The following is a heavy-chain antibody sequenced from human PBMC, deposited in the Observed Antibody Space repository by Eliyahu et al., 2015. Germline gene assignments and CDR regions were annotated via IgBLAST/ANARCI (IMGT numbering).Heavy chain of an antibody. CDR2: INVSNAKT. CDR3: ARGPLLVVYAIGPFEV. J-gene: IGHJ3*01. Sequence: QVHLVQSGPXVKKPGXSVTVSCTSSGYTFTTYGLXWVRQAPGQRPEWMGWINVSNAKTHFAQKLQDRVNMTADTSTSTVYMELRSLTSEDTAVYYCARGPLLVVYAIGPFEVWGPGTMVTVS. CDR1: GYTFTTYG. D-gene: IGHD2-8*02. V-gene: IGHV1-18*01.